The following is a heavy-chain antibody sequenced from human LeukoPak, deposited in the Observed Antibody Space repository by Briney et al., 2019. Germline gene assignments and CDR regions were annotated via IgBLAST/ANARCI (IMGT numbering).Heavy chain of an antibody. CDR1: GFAFSSYA. CDR3: AKASRPCGANSECDY. CDR2: ISGSGGST. V-gene: IGHV3-23*01. J-gene: IGHJ4*02. Sequence: GGSLRLSCAASGFAFSSYAMSWVRQAPGKGLEWVSAISGSGGSTYYADSVKGRFTISRDNSKNTLYLQMNSLRAEDTAVYYCAKASRPCGANSECDYWGQRTLVTVCS. D-gene: IGHD4/OR15-4a*01.